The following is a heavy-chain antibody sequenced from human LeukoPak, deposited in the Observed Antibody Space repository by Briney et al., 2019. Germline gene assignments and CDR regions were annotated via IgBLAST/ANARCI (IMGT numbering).Heavy chain of an antibody. D-gene: IGHD3-3*01. J-gene: IGHJ4*02. CDR2: IKEDGSAK. V-gene: IGHV3-7*01. Sequence: PGGSLRLSRGASGFTFSTHWMSWVRQVPGKGLEWVANIKEDGSAKYYVDSVKGRFTISRDNAKKSLYLQMDSLRAEDSAVYYCASGYLDDFWSGHFWGQGTQVTVSS. CDR3: ASGYLDDFWSGHF. CDR1: GFTFSTHW.